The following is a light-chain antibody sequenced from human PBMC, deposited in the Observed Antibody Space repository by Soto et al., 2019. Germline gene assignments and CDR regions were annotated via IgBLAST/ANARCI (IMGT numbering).Light chain of an antibody. CDR2: GAS. J-gene: IGKJ1*01. V-gene: IGKV3-20*01. Sequence: EIVSTRSPGPLSLSPGGRATLSCRASQSVSSNYLAWYQQKPGQAPRLLIYGASTRATGIPDRFSGSGSGTDFTLTISSLEFGDSAVYYCQQYGSSPTWTFGQGTKVDIK. CDR3: QQYGSSPTWT. CDR1: QSVSSNY.